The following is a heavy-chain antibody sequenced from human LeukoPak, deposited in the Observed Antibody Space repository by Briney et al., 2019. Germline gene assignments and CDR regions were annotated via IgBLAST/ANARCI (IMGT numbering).Heavy chain of an antibody. Sequence: GGSLRLSCTASGFTFSSYAMNWVRQAPGKGLEWVSGIGAGGTFTYYADSVKGRFTIFRDNSRNTLYLQMNSLRADDTAVYYCAKDGSSSGRDFDYWGPGTLVTVSS. CDR1: GFTFSSYA. D-gene: IGHD6-6*01. V-gene: IGHV3-23*01. J-gene: IGHJ4*02. CDR2: IGAGGTFT. CDR3: AKDGSSSGRDFDY.